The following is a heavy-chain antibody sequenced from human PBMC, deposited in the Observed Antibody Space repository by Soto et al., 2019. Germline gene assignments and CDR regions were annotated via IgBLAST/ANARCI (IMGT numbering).Heavy chain of an antibody. Sequence: EVQLLESGGGLVQPGGSLRLSCAASGFTLSTYGMTWVRQAPGKGLEWVSAITGTGGNTYYVESVKGRFTVSRDNSKNMLYLQVNSLRAEDTAVYYCARILGYYYRLDVWGQGTTVTVSS. J-gene: IGHJ6*02. CDR3: ARILGYYYRLDV. CDR2: ITGTGGNT. CDR1: GFTLSTYG. V-gene: IGHV3-23*01.